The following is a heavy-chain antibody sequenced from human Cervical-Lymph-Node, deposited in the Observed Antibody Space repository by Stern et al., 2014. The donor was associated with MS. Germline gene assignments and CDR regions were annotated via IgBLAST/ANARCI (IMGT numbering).Heavy chain of an antibody. Sequence: VQLVESGGGVVQPGGSLRLSCAASGFTFSNFGMHWVRQAPGKGLEWVAVIWEDGSNKYYADSLKGRFTISRDTSKNTHYLQINSLRAEDTAVYYCARDTRAWSGFEYYYYGMDVWGQGTTVTVS. CDR3: ARDTRAWSGFEYYYYGMDV. CDR2: IWEDGSNK. J-gene: IGHJ6*02. V-gene: IGHV3-33*01. D-gene: IGHD3-3*01. CDR1: GFTFSNFG.